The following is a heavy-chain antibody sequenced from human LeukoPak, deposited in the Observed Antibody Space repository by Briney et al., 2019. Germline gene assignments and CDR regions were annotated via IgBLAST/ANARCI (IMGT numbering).Heavy chain of an antibody. J-gene: IGHJ4*02. CDR2: IYYSGST. Sequence: SETLSLTCTVSSGSISSGGYYWSWIRQLPGKGLEWIGYIYYSGSTYYNPSLKSRVTISVETSKNQFSLKLSSVTAADTAVYYCARESYGLSYFDYWGQGTLVTVSS. D-gene: IGHD5-18*01. V-gene: IGHV4-31*03. CDR1: SGSISSGGYY. CDR3: ARESYGLSYFDY.